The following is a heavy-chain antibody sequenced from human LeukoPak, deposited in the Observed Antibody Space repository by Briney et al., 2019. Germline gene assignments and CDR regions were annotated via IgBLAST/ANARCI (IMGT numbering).Heavy chain of an antibody. J-gene: IGHJ4*02. D-gene: IGHD6-13*01. Sequence: GGSLRLSCAASGFTFNSYRMHWVRQAPGKGLVWDSRINGDGSTISYGDSVKGRFTISRDNAKNTLYLQMNSLRAEDTAMYYCARDKPAAGNFEYWGQGTLVTVSS. CDR3: ARDKPAAGNFEY. CDR1: GFTFNSYR. V-gene: IGHV3-74*01. CDR2: INGDGSTI.